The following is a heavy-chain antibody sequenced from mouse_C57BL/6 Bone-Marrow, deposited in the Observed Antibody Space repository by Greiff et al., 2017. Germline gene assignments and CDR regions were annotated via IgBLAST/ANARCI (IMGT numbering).Heavy chain of an antibody. Sequence: VQLQQSGPVLVKPGASVKMSCKASGYTFTDYYMNWVKQSHGKSLEWIGVINPYNGGTSYNQKFKGKAILTVDKSSSTAYMELNSLTSEDSAVYYCARHHYYGSFYWYFDVWGTGTTVTVSS. V-gene: IGHV1-19*01. CDR3: ARHHYYGSFYWYFDV. CDR2: INPYNGGT. J-gene: IGHJ1*03. CDR1: GYTFTDYY. D-gene: IGHD1-1*01.